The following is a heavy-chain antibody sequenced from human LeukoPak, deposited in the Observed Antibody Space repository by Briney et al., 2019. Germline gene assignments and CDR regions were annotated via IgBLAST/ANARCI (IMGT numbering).Heavy chain of an antibody. CDR1: GFTFGVYA. V-gene: IGHV3-49*03. D-gene: IGHD5-18*01. Sequence: GGSLRLSCTASGFTFGVYAVSWFRQAPGKGLEWVGFIRSKAYGETTEYAASVKGRFTISRDNSKNTLYLQMNSLRAEDTAVYYCARGGEYSYGHDAFDIWGQGTMVTVSS. CDR2: IRSKAYGETT. CDR3: ARGGEYSYGHDAFDI. J-gene: IGHJ3*02.